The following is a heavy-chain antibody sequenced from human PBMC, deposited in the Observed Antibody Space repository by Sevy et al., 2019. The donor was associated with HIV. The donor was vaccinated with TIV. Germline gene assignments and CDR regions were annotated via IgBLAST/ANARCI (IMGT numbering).Heavy chain of an antibody. CDR3: AKVDVVVPVADYGMDV. CDR1: GFTFSNYA. V-gene: IGHV3-23*01. Sequence: GGSLRLSCAASGFTFSNYAMSWVRQAPGKGLEWVSSFSRSGGSTYYADSVKGRFTISRDNSKNTLYLQMNSLRAEDTAVYYCAKVDVVVPVADYGMDVWGQGTTVTVSS. D-gene: IGHD2-2*01. CDR2: FSRSGGST. J-gene: IGHJ6*02.